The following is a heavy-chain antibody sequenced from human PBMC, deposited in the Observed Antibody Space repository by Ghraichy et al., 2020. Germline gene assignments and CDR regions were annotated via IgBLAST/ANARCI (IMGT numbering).Heavy chain of an antibody. CDR1: GFTFSSYA. CDR3: VKGVVPGVSYGMDV. Sequence: GGSLRLSCAASGFTFSSYAMSWVRQAPGKGLEWVSAISGSGGSTYYADSVKGRFTISRDNSKNTLYLQMNSLRAEDTAVYYCVKGVVPGVSYGMDVWGQGTTVTVSS. D-gene: IGHD2-2*01. V-gene: IGHV3-23*01. CDR2: ISGSGGST. J-gene: IGHJ6*02.